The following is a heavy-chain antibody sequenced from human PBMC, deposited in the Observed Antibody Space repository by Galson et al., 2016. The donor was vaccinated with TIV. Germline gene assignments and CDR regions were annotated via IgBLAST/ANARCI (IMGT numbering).Heavy chain of an antibody. CDR2: ITGMFGTT. Sequence: SVKVSCKASGGPFSSYAISWVRQAPGQGLEWVGGITGMFGTTNYAQKFQGRVTITTDESTSTAYMELSFLRSEDTAIYYCARVRGEFYDSSGYYDSWGQGTLVSVSS. J-gene: IGHJ4*02. CDR1: GGPFSSYA. CDR3: ARVRGEFYDSSGYYDS. V-gene: IGHV1-69*05. D-gene: IGHD3-22*01.